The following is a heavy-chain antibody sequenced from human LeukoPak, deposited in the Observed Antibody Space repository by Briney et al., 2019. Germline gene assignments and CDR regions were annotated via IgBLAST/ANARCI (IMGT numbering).Heavy chain of an antibody. J-gene: IGHJ4*02. CDR2: INPSGGST. V-gene: IGHV1-46*01. CDR1: GYTFTTYS. CDR3: ARATVVGGESDY. Sequence: ASVKVSCKASGYTFTTYSMHWVRQAPGQGLEWMGIINPSGGSTSYAQKFQGRVTMTRDTSTSTVYMELSSLRSEDTAVYYCARATVVGGESDYWGQGTLVTVSS. D-gene: IGHD1-26*01.